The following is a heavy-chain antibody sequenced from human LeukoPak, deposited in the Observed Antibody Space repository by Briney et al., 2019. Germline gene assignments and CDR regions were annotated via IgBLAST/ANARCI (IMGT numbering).Heavy chain of an antibody. Sequence: TSETLSLTCAVSGGSISRGGYSWSWIRQPPGKGLEWIGYIYHSGSTYYNPSLKSRVTISVDRSKNQFSLKLSSVTAADTAVYYCATVAVIRGVTYSDYWGQGTLVTVSS. J-gene: IGHJ4*02. V-gene: IGHV4-30-2*01. D-gene: IGHD3-10*01. CDR1: GGSISRGGYS. CDR3: ATVAVIRGVTYSDY. CDR2: IYHSGST.